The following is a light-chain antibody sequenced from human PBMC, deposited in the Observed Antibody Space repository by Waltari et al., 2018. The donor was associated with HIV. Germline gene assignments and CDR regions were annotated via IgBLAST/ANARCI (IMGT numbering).Light chain of an antibody. CDR2: DAS. CDR1: ENISNY. V-gene: IGKV3-11*01. CDR3: QQRRDWPLT. Sequence: EIVLTQSPAPLSLSPGERATLSCTASENISNYLGWYQQRPGQAPRLLIHDASNRAPGVPDRFTGSGSEKYFTLTISSLEAEDFAVYFCQQRRDWPLTFGGGTKVEIK. J-gene: IGKJ4*01.